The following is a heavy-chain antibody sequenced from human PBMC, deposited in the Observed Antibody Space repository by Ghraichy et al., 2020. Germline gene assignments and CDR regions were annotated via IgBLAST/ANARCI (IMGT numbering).Heavy chain of an antibody. D-gene: IGHD5-12*01. CDR3: ARDPKWLRSGYWYFDL. J-gene: IGHJ2*01. CDR1: GYTFTSYG. Sequence: ASLKVSCKASGYTFTSYGISWVRQAPGQGLEWMGWISAYNGNTNYAQKLQGRVTMTTDTSTSTAYMELRSLRSDDTAVYYCARDPKWLRSGYWYFDLWGRGTLVTVSS. V-gene: IGHV1-18*04. CDR2: ISAYNGNT.